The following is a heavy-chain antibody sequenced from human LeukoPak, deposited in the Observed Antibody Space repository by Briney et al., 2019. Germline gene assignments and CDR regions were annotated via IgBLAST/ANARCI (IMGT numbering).Heavy chain of an antibody. CDR2: ISYDGSNK. CDR1: GFTFSSYA. Sequence: GGSLRLSCAASGFTFSSYAMHWVRQASGKGLEWVAVISYDGSNKYYADSVKGRFTISRDNSKNTLYLQMNSLRAEDTAVYYCARDWGPYSSSYYGYWGQGTLVTVSS. V-gene: IGHV3-30-3*01. J-gene: IGHJ4*02. D-gene: IGHD6-13*01. CDR3: ARDWGPYSSSYYGY.